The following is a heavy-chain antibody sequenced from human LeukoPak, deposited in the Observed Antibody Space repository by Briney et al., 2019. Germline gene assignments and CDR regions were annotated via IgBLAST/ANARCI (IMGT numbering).Heavy chain of an antibody. V-gene: IGHV4-31*03. J-gene: IGHJ4*02. CDR1: GGSIRSDGYY. D-gene: IGHD6-13*01. CDR2: IYYSGST. Sequence: SSQTLSLTCTVSGGSIRSDGYYRTWIRQHPGKGLEWIGYIYYSGSTFYNASLKSRVSISVDTSKNQFSLRLSSVTAADTAVYYCARERDEGIASAGTTYLDSWGQGTLVTVSS. CDR3: ARERDEGIASAGTTYLDS.